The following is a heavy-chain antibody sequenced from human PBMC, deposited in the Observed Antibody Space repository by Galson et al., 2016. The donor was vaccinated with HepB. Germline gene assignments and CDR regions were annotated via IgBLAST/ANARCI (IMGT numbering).Heavy chain of an antibody. J-gene: IGHJ5*02. CDR2: ISHSGST. CDR1: GGSFSGYQ. D-gene: IGHD6-6*01. Sequence: LSLTCAVYGGSFSGYQWIWIRQPPGKGLEWIGEISHSGSTNYNPSLKSRVTISIDTSKNQFSLKLSSVTAADTAVYYCARALIAARGWFDPWGQGTLVTVSS. CDR3: ARALIAARGWFDP. V-gene: IGHV4-34*01.